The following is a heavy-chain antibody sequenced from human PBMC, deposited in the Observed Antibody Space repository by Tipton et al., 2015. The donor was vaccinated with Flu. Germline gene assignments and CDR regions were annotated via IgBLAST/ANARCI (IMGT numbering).Heavy chain of an antibody. CDR3: ARPGGPAAINPFSYFDF. J-gene: IGHJ4*02. Sequence: QSGAEVKKPGASVKVSCKASGYTLTTYPISWVRQAPGQGLEWMGWISGYSGITQYAQRLQGRVTMTTDASTNTAYMELRSLRSDDTAVYYCARPGGPAAINPFSYFDFWGQGTLVTVSS. CDR2: ISGYSGIT. V-gene: IGHV1-18*04. CDR1: GYTLTTYP. D-gene: IGHD2-2*01.